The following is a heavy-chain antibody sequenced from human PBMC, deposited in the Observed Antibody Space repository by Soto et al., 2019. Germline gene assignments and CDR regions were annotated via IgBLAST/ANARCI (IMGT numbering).Heavy chain of an antibody. V-gene: IGHV3-30*18. CDR3: AKVLDSTLLRWMYFDN. CDR1: GFTFSLYG. D-gene: IGHD1-1*01. CDR2: ISYEGRNK. J-gene: IGHJ4*02. Sequence: QVQLVESGGDVIHSGKSLRLSCAVSGFTFSLYGMHWIRQAPGKGLEWVAFISYEGRNKYYADSVKGRFTISRDNSKNTESLHMDSLRPEYTAVYYCAKVLDSTLLRWMYFDNWGQGTQFTVSS.